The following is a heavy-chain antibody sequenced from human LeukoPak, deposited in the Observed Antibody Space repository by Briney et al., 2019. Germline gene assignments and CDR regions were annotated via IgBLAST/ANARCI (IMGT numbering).Heavy chain of an antibody. Sequence: PGGSLRLSCAVAGLTFSNYWMDWVRQAPGKGLGWVSYINSYGSSTVYADSVKGRFTISRDNSKNTLYLQMNSLRADDTAVYYCVRCGSGIAYWGQGTLVTVSS. CDR3: VRCGSGIAY. CDR2: INSYGSST. V-gene: IGHV3-74*01. CDR1: GLTFSNYW. J-gene: IGHJ4*02. D-gene: IGHD3-10*01.